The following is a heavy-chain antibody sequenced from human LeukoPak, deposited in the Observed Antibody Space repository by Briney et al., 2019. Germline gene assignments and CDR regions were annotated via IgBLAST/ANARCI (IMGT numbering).Heavy chain of an antibody. CDR2: INHSGST. D-gene: IGHD3-10*01. J-gene: IGHJ4*02. Sequence: SETLSLSCAVYGGSFSGYYRNWVRQPPGKGLEWIWEINHSGSTNYNPSIKSRVSIAVDTSKNQFSLRLSSVTAADAAVYCCVRGEGGMVRGVIGHWGQGTLVTVSS. CDR1: GGSFSGYY. V-gene: IGHV4-34*01. CDR3: VRGEGGMVRGVIGH.